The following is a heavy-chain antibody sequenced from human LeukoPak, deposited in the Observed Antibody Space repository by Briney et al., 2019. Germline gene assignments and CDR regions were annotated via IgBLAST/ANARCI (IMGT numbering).Heavy chain of an antibody. CDR2: INHSGGT. D-gene: IGHD3-22*01. Sequence: SETLSLTCAVYGGSFSGFYWSWIRQPPGKGLEWIGDINHSGGTNYIPSLKSRVTISVDTSKNQFSLKLSSVTAADTAVYYCAGGDDYYDSSGYYYHWGQGTLVTVSS. J-gene: IGHJ5*02. CDR3: AGGDDYYDSSGYYYH. CDR1: GGSFSGFY. V-gene: IGHV4-34*01.